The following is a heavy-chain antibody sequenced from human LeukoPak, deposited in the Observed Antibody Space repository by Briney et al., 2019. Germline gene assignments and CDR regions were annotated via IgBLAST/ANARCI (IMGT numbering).Heavy chain of an antibody. V-gene: IGHV3-48*02. D-gene: IGHD5-12*01. CDR1: GFTFSTYR. J-gene: IGHJ4*02. Sequence: GGSLRLSCAVSGFTFSTYRMNWVRQAPGMGLEWVSYISSSSSITYYADSVKGRFTISRDNAKNSLFLQMDSLRDEDTAVYYCARSGYSGYGFDHWGQGTRVTVSS. CDR3: ARSGYSGYGFDH. CDR2: ISSSSSIT.